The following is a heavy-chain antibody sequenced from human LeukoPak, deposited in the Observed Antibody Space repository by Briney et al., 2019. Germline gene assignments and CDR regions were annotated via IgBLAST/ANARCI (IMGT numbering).Heavy chain of an antibody. CDR2: INPSGGST. V-gene: IGHV1-46*01. D-gene: IGHD3-22*01. CDR3: AREIYYDSSGFTTGAFDI. CDR1: GYTFTSYY. J-gene: IGHJ3*02. Sequence: GASVKVSCKASGYTFTSYYMHWVRQAPGQGLEWMGIINPSGGSTSYAQKFQGRVTMTRDMSTSTVYMELSSLRSEDTAVYYCAREIYYDSSGFTTGAFDIWGQGTMVTVSS.